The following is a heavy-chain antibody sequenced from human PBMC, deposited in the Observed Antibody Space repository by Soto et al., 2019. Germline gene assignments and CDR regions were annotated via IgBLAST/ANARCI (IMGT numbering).Heavy chain of an antibody. CDR3: AKGKLAAAGNWIDP. V-gene: IGHV4-59*01. Sequence: QVQLQESGPGLVKPSETLSLTCTVSGGSISSYYWSWIRQPPGKGLEWIGYIYYSGSTNYNPSLKSRVTISVNTSKNQFSLKLSSVTAADTAVYYCAKGKLAAAGNWIDPWGQGTMVTVSS. D-gene: IGHD6-13*01. CDR2: IYYSGST. J-gene: IGHJ5*02. CDR1: GGSISSYY.